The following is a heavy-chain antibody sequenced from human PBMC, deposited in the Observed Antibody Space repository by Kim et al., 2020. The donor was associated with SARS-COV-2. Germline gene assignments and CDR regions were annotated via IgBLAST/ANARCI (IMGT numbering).Heavy chain of an antibody. J-gene: IGHJ4*02. CDR2: FDPEDGET. V-gene: IGHV1-24*01. D-gene: IGHD3-22*01. CDR3: ATDYDSSGRLDY. Sequence: ASVKVSCKVSGYTLTELSMHWVRQAPGKGLEWMGGFDPEDGETIYAQKFQGRVTMTEDTSTDTAYMELSSLRSEDTAVYYCATDYDSSGRLDYWGQGTLVTVSS. CDR1: GYTLTELS.